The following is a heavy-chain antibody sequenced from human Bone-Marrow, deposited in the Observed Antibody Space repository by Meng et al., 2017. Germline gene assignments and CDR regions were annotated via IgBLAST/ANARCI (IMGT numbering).Heavy chain of an antibody. CDR3: ARGSGFDY. V-gene: IGHV6-1*01. CDR2: TYYRSKWFN. J-gene: IGHJ4*02. D-gene: IGHD3-10*01. CDR1: GDSVSSNNAA. Sequence: SQTLSLTCAISGDSVSSNNAAWNWIRQSPSRGLEWLGRTYYRSKWFNDYAVSVKRRISINPDTSKNHFSLQLNSVTPEDTAVYYCARGSGFDYWGQGTLVTVSS.